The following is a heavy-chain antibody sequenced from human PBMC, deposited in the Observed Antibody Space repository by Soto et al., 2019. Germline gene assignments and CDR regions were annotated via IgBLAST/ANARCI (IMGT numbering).Heavy chain of an antibody. D-gene: IGHD6-13*01. CDR1: GGTFSSYA. V-gene: IGHV1-69*01. Sequence: QVQLVQSGAEVKKPGSSVKVSCKASGGTFSSYAISWVRQAPGQGLEWIGAIIPIFGTANYAQKFQGRVTIAADESTSTAYMELSSLRSEDTAVYYCAGEERIAAAVPRYYGMDVCCEGATVTAS. J-gene: IGHJ6*02. CDR3: AGEERIAAAVPRYYGMDV. CDR2: IIPIFGTA.